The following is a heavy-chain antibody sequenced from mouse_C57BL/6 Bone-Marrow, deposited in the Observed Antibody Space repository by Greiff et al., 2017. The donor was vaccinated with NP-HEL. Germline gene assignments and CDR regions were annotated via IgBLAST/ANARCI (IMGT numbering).Heavy chain of an antibody. J-gene: IGHJ3*01. CDR3: AGGGNYYCSSPFAY. Sequence: EVQGVESGGGLVKPGGSLKLSCAASGFTFSSYAMSWVRQTPEKRLEWVATISDGGSYTYYPDNVKGRFTISRDNAKNNLYLQMSHLKSEDTAMYYCAGGGNYYCSSPFAYWGQGTLVTVSA. CDR2: ISDGGSYT. V-gene: IGHV5-4*01. D-gene: IGHD1-1*01. CDR1: GFTFSSYA.